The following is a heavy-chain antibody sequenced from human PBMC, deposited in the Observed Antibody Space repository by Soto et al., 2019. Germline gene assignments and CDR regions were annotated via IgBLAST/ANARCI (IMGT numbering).Heavy chain of an antibody. CDR3: ARAPSSWYGDFDY. J-gene: IGHJ4*02. CDR1: GYTFTSYA. D-gene: IGHD6-13*01. Sequence: ASVKVSCKAAGYTFTSYAMHWVRQAPGQRLEWMGWINAGNGNTKYSQKFQGRVTITRDTSASTAYMELSSLRSEDTAVYYCARAPSSWYGDFDYWGQGTLVTVSS. CDR2: INAGNGNT. V-gene: IGHV1-3*01.